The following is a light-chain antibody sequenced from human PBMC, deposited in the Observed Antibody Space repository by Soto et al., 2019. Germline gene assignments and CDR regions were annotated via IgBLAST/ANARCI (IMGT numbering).Light chain of an antibody. CDR2: DAS. J-gene: IGKJ4*01. CDR3: EHSSNWAPLT. Sequence: IVLTQSPATLSLSPGERATLSCRASQSVSSSLAWYQQKPGQAPRLLIYDASNRATGIPARFGGSGSGTDFTRTISSLEPEDFAVYCCEHSSNWAPLTFGGGTKVEIK. CDR1: QSVSSS. V-gene: IGKV3-11*01.